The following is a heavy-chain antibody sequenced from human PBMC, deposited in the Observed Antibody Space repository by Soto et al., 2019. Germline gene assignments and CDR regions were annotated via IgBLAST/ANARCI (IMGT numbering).Heavy chain of an antibody. D-gene: IGHD2-15*01. CDR3: ASDPVVIAANDAFDI. Sequence: QVQLVESGGGLVKPGGSLRLSCAASGFTFSDYYMSWIRQAPGKGLEWVSYISSSGSTIYYADSVKGRFTISRDNAKNSLYLQMNSLRDEDTAVYYCASDPVVIAANDAFDIWGQGTMVTVSS. V-gene: IGHV3-11*01. J-gene: IGHJ3*02. CDR1: GFTFSDYY. CDR2: ISSSGSTI.